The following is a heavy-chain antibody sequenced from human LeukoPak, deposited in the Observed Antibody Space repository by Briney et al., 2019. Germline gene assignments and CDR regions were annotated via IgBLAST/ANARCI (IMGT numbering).Heavy chain of an antibody. CDR1: GFTFSGNW. J-gene: IGHJ4*02. D-gene: IGHD1-14*01. V-gene: IGHV3-7*04. CDR3: ARGDWEPSDY. Sequence: GGSLRLSCAASGFTFSGNWMSWVRQAPGKGLEWVANIKRDGSARNYVDSVKGRFTISRDNAKNSLYLQMNTLRVEDTAVYYCARGDWEPSDYWGQGTLVTVSS. CDR2: IKRDGSAR.